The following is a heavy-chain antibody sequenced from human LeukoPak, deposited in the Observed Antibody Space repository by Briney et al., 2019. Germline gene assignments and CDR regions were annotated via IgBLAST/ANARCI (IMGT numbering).Heavy chain of an antibody. J-gene: IGHJ6*02. V-gene: IGHV1-69*13. CDR1: GGTFSSYA. CDR2: IIPIFGTA. Sequence: SVKVSCKASGGTFSSYAISWVRQAPGQGLEWMGGIIPIFGTANYAQKFQGRVTITADESTSTAYMELSSLRSEDTAVYYCARDEGGYGSGSLYAMDVWGQGTTVTVSS. D-gene: IGHD3-10*01. CDR3: ARDEGGYGSGSLYAMDV.